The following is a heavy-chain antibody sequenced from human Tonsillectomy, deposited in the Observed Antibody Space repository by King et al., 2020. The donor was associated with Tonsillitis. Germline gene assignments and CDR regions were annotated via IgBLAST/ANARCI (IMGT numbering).Heavy chain of an antibody. J-gene: IGHJ6*02. CDR2: ITDSGSKT. CDR3: ARGSWGVGPYYGMDV. Sequence: VQLVESGGAWVQPGGSLRLSCAASGFAFSSYAMSWVRQAPGKGPEWVSAITDSGSKTYYADSVEGRLTISRDNSKNTLYLQMNSLRAEDTAIYHCARGSWGVGPYYGMDVWGRGTTVTVSS. V-gene: IGHV3-23*04. CDR1: GFAFSSYA. D-gene: IGHD1-26*01.